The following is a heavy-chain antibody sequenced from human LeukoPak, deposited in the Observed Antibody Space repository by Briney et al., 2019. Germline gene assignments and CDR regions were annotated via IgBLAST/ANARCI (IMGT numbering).Heavy chain of an antibody. J-gene: IGHJ3*02. D-gene: IGHD3-22*01. CDR3: ARDRAYYYDSSGYYYEDRAFDI. Sequence: ASVKVSCKASGYTFTSYAMHWVRQAPGQRLEWMGWINAGNGNTKYSQKFQGRVTITRDTSASTAYMELSSLRSEDTAVYYCARDRAYYYDSSGYYYEDRAFDIWGQGTMVTVSS. V-gene: IGHV1-3*01. CDR1: GYTFTSYA. CDR2: INAGNGNT.